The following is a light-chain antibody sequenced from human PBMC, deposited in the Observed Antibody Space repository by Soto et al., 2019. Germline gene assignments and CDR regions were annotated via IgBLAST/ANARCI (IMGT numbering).Light chain of an antibody. CDR1: QSISSSY. CDR3: QQYDNSPIT. CDR2: GAS. Sequence: EIVLSQSPGTLSLSPGKRATLSCRASQSISSSYLAWYQQRPGQAPRPLIYGASSRATGIPDRFSGSGSGTGFTLTISRLEPEDFAVYHCQQYDNSPITFGQGTRLENK. V-gene: IGKV3-20*01. J-gene: IGKJ5*01.